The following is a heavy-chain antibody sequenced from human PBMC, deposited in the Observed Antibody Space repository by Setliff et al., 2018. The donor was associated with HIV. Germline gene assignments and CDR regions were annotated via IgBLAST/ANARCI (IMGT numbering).Heavy chain of an antibody. J-gene: IGHJ4*02. CDR1: GGSFSSYA. Sequence: ASVKVSCKASGGSFSSYAISWVRQAPGQGLEWMGWISGYNGNTKYTQKLQGRVTLTTDTSTSTAYMELRRLRSDDTALYYCARGRFWGPHWGQGTLVTVSS. D-gene: IGHD7-27*01. CDR3: ARGRFWGPH. CDR2: ISGYNGNT. V-gene: IGHV1-18*01.